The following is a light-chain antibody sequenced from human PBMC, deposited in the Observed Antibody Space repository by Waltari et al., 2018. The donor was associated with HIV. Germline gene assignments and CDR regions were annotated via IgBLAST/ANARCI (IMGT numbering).Light chain of an antibody. CDR3: QQYNNWPPT. J-gene: IGKJ1*01. CDR2: GAS. V-gene: IGKV3-15*01. Sequence: EIVMTQSPATLSVSPGERATLYCRASQSVSSNLAWYQQKPGQAPRLLIYGASTRATGIPARFSGSGSGTEVTLTISSLQSEDFAVYYCQQYNNWPPTFGQGTKVEIK. CDR1: QSVSSN.